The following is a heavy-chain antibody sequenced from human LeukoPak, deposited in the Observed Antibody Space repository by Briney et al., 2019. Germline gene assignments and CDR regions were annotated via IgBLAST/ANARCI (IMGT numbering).Heavy chain of an antibody. CDR1: GYTFTSYG. V-gene: IGHV1-18*01. CDR3: TRRGEWLENHYYYYGMDV. J-gene: IGHJ6*02. D-gene: IGHD6-19*01. Sequence: ASVKVSCKASGYTFTSYGISWVRQAPGQGLEWMGWISAYNGNTNYAQKLQGRVTMTTDTSTSTAYMELRSLRSDDTAVYYCTRRGEWLENHYYYYGMDVWGQGTTVTVSS. CDR2: ISAYNGNT.